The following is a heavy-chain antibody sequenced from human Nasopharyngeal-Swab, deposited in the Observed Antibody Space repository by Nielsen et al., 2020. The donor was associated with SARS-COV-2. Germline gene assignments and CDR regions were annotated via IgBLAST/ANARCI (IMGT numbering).Heavy chain of an antibody. J-gene: IGHJ2*01. CDR2: IWYDGSNK. CDR3: ARDRLLGPTPSNWYFDL. D-gene: IGHD1-26*01. V-gene: IGHV3-33*08. CDR1: GFTFSGYG. Sequence: GWSLRLSCATSGFTFSGYGMHWVRQAPGKGLEWVALIWYDGSNKLYADSVKGRFTISRDQSKNSLYLLMNSLTAEDTAVYYCARDRLLGPTPSNWYFDLWGRGTLVTVSS.